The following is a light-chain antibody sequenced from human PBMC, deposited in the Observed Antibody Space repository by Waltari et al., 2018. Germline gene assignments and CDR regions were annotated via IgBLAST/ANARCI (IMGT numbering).Light chain of an antibody. V-gene: IGLV1-47*01. J-gene: IGLJ2*01. CDR3: AAWDDSLTGFVA. CDR2: RND. CDR1: SSNIGDNY. Sequence: QSVLTQPPSASGTPGQRVTISCSGSSSNIGDNYVFWYQQFPGTAPNLLMYRNDQRPSGVPDRFSGSKSGTSASLAISGLRSEDEADYYCAAWDDSLTGFVAFGGGTKLTVL.